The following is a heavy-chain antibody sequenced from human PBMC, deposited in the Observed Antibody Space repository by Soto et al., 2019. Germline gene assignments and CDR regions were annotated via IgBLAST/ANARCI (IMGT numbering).Heavy chain of an antibody. V-gene: IGHV5-51*01. D-gene: IGHD2-15*01. CDR2: IYPGDSDT. CDR1: GYSFTSYW. J-gene: IGHJ6*02. CDR3: ARQKYCSGGSCYSDYYYGMDV. Sequence: ESLKISCKGSGYSFTSYWIGWVRQMPVKGLEWMGIIYPGDSDTRYSPSFQGQVTISADKSISTAYLQWSSLKASDTAMYYCARQKYCSGGSCYSDYYYGMDVWGQGTTVTVSS.